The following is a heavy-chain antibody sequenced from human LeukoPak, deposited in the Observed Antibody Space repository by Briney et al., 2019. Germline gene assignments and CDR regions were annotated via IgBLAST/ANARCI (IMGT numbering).Heavy chain of an antibody. CDR1: GFTFSSYA. J-gene: IGHJ6*03. Sequence: GGSLRLSCVASGFTFSSYAIHWIRQAPGKGLDWVAFIRGDGSDKYYADSVKGRFTISRDNSKNTLYLQMNSLRAEDTAVYYCAKAITIRGGYSSYYYYYYYMDVWGKGTTVTISS. CDR3: AKAITIRGGYSSYYYYYYYMDV. CDR2: IRGDGSDK. D-gene: IGHD5-24*01. V-gene: IGHV3-30*02.